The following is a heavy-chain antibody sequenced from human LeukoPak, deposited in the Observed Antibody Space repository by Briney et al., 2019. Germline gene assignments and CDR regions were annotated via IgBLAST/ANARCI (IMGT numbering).Heavy chain of an antibody. Sequence: GSLRLSCAASGFTFSSYWMSWVRQAPGKGLEWVANIKQDGSEKYYVDSVKGRFTISRDNAKNSLYLQMNSLKTEDTAVYYCTTDYYKRDYWGQGTLVTVSS. CDR2: IKQDGSEK. V-gene: IGHV3-7*03. CDR1: GFTFSSYW. J-gene: IGHJ4*02. D-gene: IGHD1-26*01. CDR3: TTDYYKRDY.